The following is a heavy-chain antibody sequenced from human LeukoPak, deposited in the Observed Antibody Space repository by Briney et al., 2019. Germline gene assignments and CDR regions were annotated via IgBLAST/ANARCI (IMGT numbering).Heavy chain of an antibody. V-gene: IGHV3-30*18. Sequence: GGSLRLSCASSGFTFSSYGMHWVRQAPGKGLEWVAVISYDGSNKYYADSVKGRFTISRDNSKNTLYLQMNSLRAEDTAVYYCAKGPVLLWFGDPNGGAFDIWGQGTMVTVSS. J-gene: IGHJ3*02. CDR2: ISYDGSNK. D-gene: IGHD3-10*01. CDR3: AKGPVLLWFGDPNGGAFDI. CDR1: GFTFSSYG.